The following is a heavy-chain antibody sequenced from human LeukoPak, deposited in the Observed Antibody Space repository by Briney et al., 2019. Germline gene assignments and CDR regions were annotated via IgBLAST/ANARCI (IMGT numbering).Heavy chain of an antibody. CDR2: ISSSGDT. J-gene: IGHJ4*02. CDR1: GFTFSSYA. D-gene: IGHD6-6*01. Sequence: GGSLRLSCAASGFTFSSYAMSWVRQAPGKGLEWVSAISSSGDTYYAGSVKGRFTISRDNSKNTLFLQMNSLRAEDTAVYYCARVEYSSSPHFDYWGQGTLVTVSS. V-gene: IGHV3-23*01. CDR3: ARVEYSSSPHFDY.